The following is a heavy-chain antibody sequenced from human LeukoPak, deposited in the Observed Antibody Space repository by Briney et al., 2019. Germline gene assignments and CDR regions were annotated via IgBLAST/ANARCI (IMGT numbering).Heavy chain of an antibody. D-gene: IGHD1-26*01. J-gene: IGHJ4*02. Sequence: ASVKVSCKASGYTFTSYYMHWVRQAPGQGLEWMGIINPSGGSTSYAQKFQGRVTMTRDMSTSTVYMELSSLRSEDTAVYYCARDRGFDSGSSYFDYWGQGTLVTVSS. CDR3: ARDRGFDSGSSYFDY. CDR1: GYTFTSYY. CDR2: INPSGGST. V-gene: IGHV1-46*01.